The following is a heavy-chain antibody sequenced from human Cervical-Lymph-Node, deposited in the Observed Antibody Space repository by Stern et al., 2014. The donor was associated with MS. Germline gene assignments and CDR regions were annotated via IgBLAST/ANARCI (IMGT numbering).Heavy chain of an antibody. Sequence: QVQLVQSGAEVKKPGASVKVCCKVSGYTLSAISMHWVRQAPGKGLEWMGGFDPEHGETRYAQKFHGRVTMAENRSTDTAYMELSSLRSEDTAVYYCATHRGRVTYYYGMDVWGQGTTVTVSS. V-gene: IGHV1-24*01. CDR3: ATHRGRVTYYYGMDV. J-gene: IGHJ6*02. D-gene: IGHD2-21*02. CDR1: GYTLSAIS. CDR2: FDPEHGET.